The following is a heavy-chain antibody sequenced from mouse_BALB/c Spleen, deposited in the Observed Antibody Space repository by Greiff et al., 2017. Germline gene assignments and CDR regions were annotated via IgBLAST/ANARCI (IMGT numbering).Heavy chain of an antibody. J-gene: IGHJ2*01. CDR3: ARWGYYGYVDY. CDR2: LSYSGST. D-gene: IGHD1-1*01. CDR1: GYSITSDYA. Sequence: VQLKESGPGLVKPSQSLSLTCTVTGYSITSDYAWNWIRQFPGNKLEWMGYLSYSGSTSYNPSLKSRVSITRDTSKNQFFLQLNSVTTEDTATDYGARWGYYGYVDYWGQGTTLTVSS. V-gene: IGHV3-2*02.